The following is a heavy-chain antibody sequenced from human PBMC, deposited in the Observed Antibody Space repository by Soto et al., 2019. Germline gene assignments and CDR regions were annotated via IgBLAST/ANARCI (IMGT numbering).Heavy chain of an antibody. V-gene: IGHV1-8*01. D-gene: IGHD2-21*01. CDR3: AGGRYCWCLDF. CDR2: MSPKSGDT. Sequence: QVQLVQSGAEVKKPGASVKVSCKASGYTFTSYDINWVRQATGQGFEWMGWMSPKSGDTGYSQKFQGRVTMTSDTSSSAADMELGSVPSEVTDVHYCAGGRYCWCLDFWGQGTL. J-gene: IGHJ4*02. CDR1: GYTFTSYD.